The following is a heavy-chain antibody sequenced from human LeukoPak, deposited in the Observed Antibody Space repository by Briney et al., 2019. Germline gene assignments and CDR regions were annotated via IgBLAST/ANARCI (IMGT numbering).Heavy chain of an antibody. CDR2: IYYSGST. V-gene: IGHV4-59*12. Sequence: PSETLSLTCTVSGGSISSYYWSWIRQPPGKGLEWIGYIYYSGSTNYNPSLKSRVTISVDTSKYQFSLKLSSVTAADTAVYYCARGYGRGVINSWGQGTLVTVSS. D-gene: IGHD3-10*01. CDR1: GGSISSYY. CDR3: ARGYGRGVINS. J-gene: IGHJ4*02.